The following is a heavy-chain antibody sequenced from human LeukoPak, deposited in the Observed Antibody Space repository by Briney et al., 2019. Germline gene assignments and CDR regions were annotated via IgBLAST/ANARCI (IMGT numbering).Heavy chain of an antibody. Sequence: SVKVSCKASGGTFSSYAISWVRQAPGQGLEWMGGIIPIFGTANSAQKFQGRVTITTDESTSTAYMELSSLRSEDTAVYYCARGSYCSSTSCYAFFDYWGQGTLVTVSS. J-gene: IGHJ4*02. CDR3: ARGSYCSSTSCYAFFDY. CDR1: GGTFSSYA. D-gene: IGHD2-2*01. V-gene: IGHV1-69*05. CDR2: IIPIFGTA.